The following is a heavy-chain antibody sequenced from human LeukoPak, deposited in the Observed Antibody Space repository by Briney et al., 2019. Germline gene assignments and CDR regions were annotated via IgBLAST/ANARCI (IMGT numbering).Heavy chain of an antibody. Sequence: GGSLRLSCAASGFNFSSYEMNWVRQAPGKGLEWVSSISSRSSYTYYADSVKGRFTISRDNSKNTLYLQMNSLGAEDTAVYYCAKDRGSSGSYFDYWGQGTLVTVSS. V-gene: IGHV3-21*01. CDR1: GFNFSSYE. CDR2: ISSRSSYT. J-gene: IGHJ4*02. D-gene: IGHD6-19*01. CDR3: AKDRGSSGSYFDY.